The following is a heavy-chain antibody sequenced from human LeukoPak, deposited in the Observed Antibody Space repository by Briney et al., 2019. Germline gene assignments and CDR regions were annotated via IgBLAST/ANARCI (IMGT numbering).Heavy chain of an antibody. V-gene: IGHV3-23*01. Sequence: GGSLRLSCAASRFTFATYGMSWVRQAPGKGLEWVSVVGDSADTTHYADSVKGRFFISRDNSKNTVHLQMNSLRAEDTAVYYCAKDSFTVVRGVGSDDGFAVWGQGTMVTVSS. CDR2: VGDSADTT. D-gene: IGHD3-10*01. J-gene: IGHJ3*01. CDR1: RFTFATYG. CDR3: AKDSFTVVRGVGSDDGFAV.